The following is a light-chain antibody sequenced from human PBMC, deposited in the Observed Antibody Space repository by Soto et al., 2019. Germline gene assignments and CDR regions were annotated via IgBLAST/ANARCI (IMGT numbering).Light chain of an antibody. CDR2: AAS. J-gene: IGKJ3*01. V-gene: IGKV1-12*01. CDR3: QQANSFPAT. CDR1: QGISNW. Sequence: DLQMTQSPSSVSASVGDRVTITCRASQGISNWLAWYQQKPGKAPKLLIYAASSLQSGVPLRFSGSGSGTDFTLTISSLQPEDFATYYCQQANSFPATFGPGTKVDVK.